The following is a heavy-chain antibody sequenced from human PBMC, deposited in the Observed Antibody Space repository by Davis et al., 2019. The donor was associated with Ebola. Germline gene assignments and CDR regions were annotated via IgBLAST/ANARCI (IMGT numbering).Heavy chain of an antibody. J-gene: IGHJ6*02. CDR2: IHYTGST. D-gene: IGHD1-14*01. Sequence: PAGSLRLSCTVSGGSITSHYWSWIRQPPGQGLEWIGYIHYTGSTNYNPSLKSRVTISVHTSKKNFSLTLTSLTAADTAVYYGLWTGFGGGVWGQVTTVTVSS. CDR3: LWTGFGGGV. CDR1: GGSITSHY. V-gene: IGHV4-59*11.